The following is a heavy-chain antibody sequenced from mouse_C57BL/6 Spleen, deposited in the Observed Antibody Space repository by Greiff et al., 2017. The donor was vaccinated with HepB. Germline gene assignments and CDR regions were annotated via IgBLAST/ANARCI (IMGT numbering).Heavy chain of an antibody. Sequence: QVQLQQPGAELVMPGASVKLSCKASGYTFTSYWMHWVKQRPGQGLEWIGEIDPSDSYTNYNQKFKGKSTLTVDKSSSTAYMPLSSLTSEDSAVYYCASWDRWYFDVWGTGTTVTVSS. D-gene: IGHD4-1*01. CDR3: ASWDRWYFDV. V-gene: IGHV1-69*01. CDR1: GYTFTSYW. CDR2: IDPSDSYT. J-gene: IGHJ1*03.